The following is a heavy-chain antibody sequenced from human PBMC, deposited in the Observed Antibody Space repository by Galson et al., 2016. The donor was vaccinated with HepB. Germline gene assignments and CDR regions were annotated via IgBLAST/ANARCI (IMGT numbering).Heavy chain of an antibody. J-gene: IGHJ4*02. D-gene: IGHD6-13*01. CDR1: GFHFSGYG. Sequence: SLRLSCAASGFHFSGYGMHWVRQAPGKGLEWVALIWFDGTYKYYADSVRGRFTISRDDSMNTVFLQMGSLRAEDTAVYYCARAGVSNWPDFDFWGQGALVTVSS. V-gene: IGHV3-33*01. CDR3: ARAGVSNWPDFDF. CDR2: IWFDGTYK.